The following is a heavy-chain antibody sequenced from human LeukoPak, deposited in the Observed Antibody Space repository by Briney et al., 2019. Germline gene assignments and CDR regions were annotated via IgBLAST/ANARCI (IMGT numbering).Heavy chain of an antibody. CDR3: ARPSSTAPPYYYDL. J-gene: IGHJ4*02. V-gene: IGHV4-34*01. CDR1: GGSFSGYY. CDR2: INHSGST. Sequence: SEALSLTCAVYGGSFSGYYWSWIRQPPGKGLEWIGEINHSGSTNYNPSLKSRVTTSVDTSKNQFSLKLSSVTAADTAVYYCARPSSTAPPYYYDLWGQGTLVTVSS. D-gene: IGHD3-16*01.